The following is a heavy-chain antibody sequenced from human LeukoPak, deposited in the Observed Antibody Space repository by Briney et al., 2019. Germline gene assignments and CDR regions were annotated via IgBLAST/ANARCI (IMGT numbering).Heavy chain of an antibody. J-gene: IGHJ4*02. V-gene: IGHV3-21*01. CDR3: ARRVTTFIS. Sequence: GGSLRLSCSASGFDLSPYTMNWVRRAPGKGLEWVASISSTSSYMYYGDSLKGRFTISRDNAKNTLYLQLGSLRAEDTATYYCARRVTTFISWGQGTLVIVSS. D-gene: IGHD4-17*01. CDR1: GFDLSPYT. CDR2: ISSTSSYM.